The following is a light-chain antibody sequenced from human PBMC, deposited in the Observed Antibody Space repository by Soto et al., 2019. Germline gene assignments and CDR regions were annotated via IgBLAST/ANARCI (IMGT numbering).Light chain of an antibody. CDR2: AVS. V-gene: IGKV3D-15*01. J-gene: IGKJ5*01. CDR3: QQDYNLPFT. CDR1: QSVSSN. Sequence: EILMSLSPATLSVSPGERATLSCRASQSVSSNLAWYQQKPGQAPRLLIYAVSTRATGTPARFSGSGSGTDFTLTISSLQPEDFAVYYCQQDYNLPFTFGQGTRLEIK.